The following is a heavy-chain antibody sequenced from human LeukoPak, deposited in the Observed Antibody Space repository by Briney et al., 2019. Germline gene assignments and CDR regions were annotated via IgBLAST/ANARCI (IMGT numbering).Heavy chain of an antibody. D-gene: IGHD1-26*01. CDR1: GFTFTTYW. Sequence: PGGSLRLSCAASGFTFTTYWMHWVHQAPGKGLVWVSHINSDGSITSYADSVKGRFTISRDNAKNTLYLQMNSLRAEDTAVYYCAKEQVVSPPWVSYFDYWGQGTLVTVSS. CDR3: AKEQVVSPPWVSYFDY. V-gene: IGHV3-74*01. J-gene: IGHJ4*02. CDR2: INSDGSIT.